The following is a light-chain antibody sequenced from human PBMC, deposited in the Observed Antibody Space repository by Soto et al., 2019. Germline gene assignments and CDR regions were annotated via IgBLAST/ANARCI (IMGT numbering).Light chain of an antibody. J-gene: IGLJ1*01. CDR3: AAWDDSLNGSYV. V-gene: IGLV1-44*01. CDR2: SNN. Sequence: QSVLTQPPSASGTPGQRVTISCSGSSSNIGSNTVNWYQQLPGTAPKLLIYSNNQRPSGVPDRFSGSKSGTSASLAISGFQSEDEADYYCAAWDDSLNGSYVFGTGTKGTVL. CDR1: SSNIGSNT.